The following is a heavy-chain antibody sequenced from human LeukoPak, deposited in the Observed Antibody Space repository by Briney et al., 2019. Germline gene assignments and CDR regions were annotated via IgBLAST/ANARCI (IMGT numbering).Heavy chain of an antibody. CDR3: ARVDGDYGKRFDP. CDR1: GDSLNGYY. J-gene: IGHJ5*02. Sequence: SETLSLTCTVSGDSLNGYYWGWIRQPAGRGLEWLGRIFTSGITKYSPSLRSQVTMSIDTSKNQFSLKLSSVTAADTAVYYCARVDGDYGKRFDPWGQGTLVTVSS. CDR2: IFTSGIT. D-gene: IGHD4-17*01. V-gene: IGHV4-4*07.